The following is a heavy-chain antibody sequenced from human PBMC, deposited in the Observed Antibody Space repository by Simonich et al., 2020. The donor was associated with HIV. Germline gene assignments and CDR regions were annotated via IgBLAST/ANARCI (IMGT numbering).Heavy chain of an antibody. D-gene: IGHD5-12*01. V-gene: IGHV4-34*01. Sequence: QVHLQQWGAGLLKPSETLSLTCAVDGGSFSGYYWTWIRQPPGKGLEWIGEINHRRSPDSNPSLKRRVTISVDTSKNQFSLKLSSVTAADTAVYYCARRTGYDLDYWGQGTLVTVSS. CDR3: ARRTGYDLDY. CDR1: GGSFSGYY. CDR2: INHRRSP. J-gene: IGHJ4*02.